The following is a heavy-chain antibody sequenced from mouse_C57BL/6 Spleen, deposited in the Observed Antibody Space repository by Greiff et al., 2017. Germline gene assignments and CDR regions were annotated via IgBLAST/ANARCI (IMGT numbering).Heavy chain of an antibody. V-gene: IGHV1-22*01. CDR1: GYTFTDYN. D-gene: IGHD2-5*01. CDR3: ARLSNYYAMDY. J-gene: IGHJ4*01. CDR2: INPNNGGT. Sequence: EVQLPPPRPELVKPGASVTMSCKASGYTFTDYNMHWVKQSHGKSLEWIGYINPNNGGTSYNQKFKGKATLTVNKSSSTAYMELRSLTSEDSAVYYCARLSNYYAMDYCGQGTSVTVSS.